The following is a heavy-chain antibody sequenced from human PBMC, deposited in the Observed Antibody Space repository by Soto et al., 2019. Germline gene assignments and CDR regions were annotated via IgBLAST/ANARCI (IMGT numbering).Heavy chain of an antibody. V-gene: IGHV4-31*03. CDR2: IYYSGST. D-gene: IGHD2-2*01. CDR1: GGSISSGDYY. CDR3: ARDVQYCISTSCYLGWFDP. Sequence: QVQLQESGPGLVKPSQTLSLTCTVSGGSISSGDYYWSWIRQHPGKGLEWIGYIYYSGSTYYNPSLKSRGTISVDTSKNQFSLKLSSVTAADTAVYYCARDVQYCISTSCYLGWFDPWGQGTLVTVSS. J-gene: IGHJ5*02.